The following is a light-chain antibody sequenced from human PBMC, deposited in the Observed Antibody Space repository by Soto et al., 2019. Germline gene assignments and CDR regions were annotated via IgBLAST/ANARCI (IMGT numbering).Light chain of an antibody. Sequence: QSALTQPPSASGSPGQSVTISCSGTSSDIGGYNYVSWYQQHPGKAPKLMIYEVTKRPSGVPDRFSGSKSGNTASLTVSGLQAEDEAAYYCRSYVGTNNFKVFGGGTKLTVL. CDR1: SSDIGGYNY. CDR3: RSYVGTNNFKV. J-gene: IGLJ2*01. V-gene: IGLV2-8*01. CDR2: EVT.